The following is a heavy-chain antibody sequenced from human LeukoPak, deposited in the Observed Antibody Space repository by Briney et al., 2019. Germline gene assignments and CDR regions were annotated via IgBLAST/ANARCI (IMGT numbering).Heavy chain of an antibody. CDR3: ARSGYCSGGSCYSNDY. CDR2: INHSGST. V-gene: IGHV4-34*01. J-gene: IGHJ4*02. CDR1: GGSFSGYY. D-gene: IGHD2-15*01. Sequence: SETLSLTCAVYGGSFSGYYWSWIRQPPGKGLEWIGEINHSGSTNYNPSLKSRVTISVDTSKNQFSLKLSPVTAADTAVYYCARSGYCSGGSCYSNDYWGQGTLVTVSS.